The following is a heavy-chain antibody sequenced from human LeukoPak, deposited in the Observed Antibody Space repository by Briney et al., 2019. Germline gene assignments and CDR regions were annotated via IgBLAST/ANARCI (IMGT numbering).Heavy chain of an antibody. J-gene: IGHJ4*02. CDR3: AREVTMVRGVKNPRRFGY. CDR1: GYTFTSYY. V-gene: IGHV1-46*01. CDR2: INPSGGST. Sequence: SVKVSCKASGYTFTSYYMHWVRQAPGQGLEWMGIINPSGGSTSYAQKFQGRVTMTRDTSTSTVYMELSSLRSEDKAVYYCAREVTMVRGVKNPRRFGYWGQGTLVTVSS. D-gene: IGHD3-10*01.